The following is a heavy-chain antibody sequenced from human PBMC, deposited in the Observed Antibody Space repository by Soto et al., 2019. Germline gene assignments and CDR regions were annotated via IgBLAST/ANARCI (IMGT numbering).Heavy chain of an antibody. CDR1: GGSISSYY. V-gene: IGHV4-59*01. J-gene: IGHJ3*02. CDR3: ARLGGRGVTSNAFDI. D-gene: IGHD4-17*01. CDR2: IYYSGST. Sequence: SETLSLTCTVSGGSISSYYWGWIRQPPGKGLEWIGYIYYSGSTNYNPSLKSRVTISVDTSKNQFSLKLSSVTAADTAVYYCARLGGRGVTSNAFDIWGQGTMVTVSS.